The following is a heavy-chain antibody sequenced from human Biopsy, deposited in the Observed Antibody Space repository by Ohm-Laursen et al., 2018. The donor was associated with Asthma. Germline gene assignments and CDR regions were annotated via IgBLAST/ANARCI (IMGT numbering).Heavy chain of an antibody. CDR3: ARAVSSSSYWYFDL. Sequence: PSETLSLTCIVSGDAMSTSGSYWGWIRQSPGKGLEWIGSIYYSGRTYYNPSLESRVTISADTSKNHFSLKVTSVTAADTAAYYCARAVSSSSYWYFDLWGRGDLVTVSS. V-gene: IGHV4-39*02. CDR2: IYYSGRT. J-gene: IGHJ2*01. D-gene: IGHD6-6*01. CDR1: GDAMSTSGSY.